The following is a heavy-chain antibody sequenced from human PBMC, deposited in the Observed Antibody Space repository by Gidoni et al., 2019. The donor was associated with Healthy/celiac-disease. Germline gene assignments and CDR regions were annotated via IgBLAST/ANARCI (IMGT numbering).Heavy chain of an antibody. CDR2: ISSSSSYI. D-gene: IGHD3-22*01. J-gene: IGHJ4*02. V-gene: IGHV3-21*01. CDR3: ARLDSSGYYSCDY. CDR1: GFPFSSYN. Sequence: EVQLVESGGGLVKPGGSLRLSCAASGFPFSSYNMNWVRQAPGKGLEWVSSISSSSSYIYYADSVKGRFTISRDNAKNSLYLQMNSLRAEDTAVYYCARLDSSGYYSCDYWGQGTLVTVSS.